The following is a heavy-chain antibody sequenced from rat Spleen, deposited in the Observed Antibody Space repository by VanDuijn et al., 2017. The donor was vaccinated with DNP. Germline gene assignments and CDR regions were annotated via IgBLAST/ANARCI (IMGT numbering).Heavy chain of an antibody. CDR2: INSAGST. CDR3: ARMHYGCDN. Sequence: EVQLQESGPGLLKPSQSLSLTCSVTGYSITSSSRWNWIRKFPGNKLEWMGYINSAGSTDYNPSLKGRGSITRDTSKNQFFLQVISVTPEDTATYYCARMHYGCDNWGQGVMVTVSS. CDR1: GYSITSSSR. J-gene: IGHJ2*01. V-gene: IGHV3-3*01. D-gene: IGHD1-11*01.